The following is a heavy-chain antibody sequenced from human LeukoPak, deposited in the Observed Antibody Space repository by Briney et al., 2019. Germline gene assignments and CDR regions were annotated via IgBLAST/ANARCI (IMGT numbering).Heavy chain of an antibody. CDR1: GFTFGDYA. CDR2: IRSKAYGGTT. CDR3: TRFVGSSTSLIDY. D-gene: IGHD2-2*01. V-gene: IGHV3-49*04. J-gene: IGHJ4*02. Sequence: GGSLRLSCTASGFTFGDYAMSWVRPAPGKGREWVGFIRSKAYGGTTEYAASVKGRFTISRDDSKSIAYLQMNSLKTEDTAVYYCTRFVGSSTSLIDYWGQGTLVTVSS.